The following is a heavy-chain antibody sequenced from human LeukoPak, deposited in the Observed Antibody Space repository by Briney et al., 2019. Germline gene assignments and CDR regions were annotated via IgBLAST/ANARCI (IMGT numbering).Heavy chain of an antibody. V-gene: IGHV4-39*01. CDR2: IYYSGST. D-gene: IGHD3-3*01. Sequence: TSETLSLTCTVSGGSISSSSYYWGWIRQPPGKGLEWIGSIYYSGSTYYNPSLKSRVTISVGTSKNQFSLKLSSVTAADTAVYYCARGSSYDFWSGYYPKHGFFDYWGQGTLVTVSS. CDR3: ARGSSYDFWSGYYPKHGFFDY. CDR1: GGSISSSSYY. J-gene: IGHJ4*02.